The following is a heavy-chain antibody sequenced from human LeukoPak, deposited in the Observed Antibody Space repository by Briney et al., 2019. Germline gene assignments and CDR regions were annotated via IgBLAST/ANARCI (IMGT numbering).Heavy chain of an antibody. D-gene: IGHD4-11*01. CDR2: ISYDRSNK. Sequence: GGSLRLSCAASGFTFSSYAMHWVRQAPGKGLEWVAVISYDRSNKYYADSVKGRFTISRDNSKNTLYLQMNSLRAEDTAVYYCARSNSNYFYYFDYWGQGTLVTVSS. CDR1: GFTFSSYA. CDR3: ARSNSNYFYYFDY. J-gene: IGHJ4*02. V-gene: IGHV3-30-3*01.